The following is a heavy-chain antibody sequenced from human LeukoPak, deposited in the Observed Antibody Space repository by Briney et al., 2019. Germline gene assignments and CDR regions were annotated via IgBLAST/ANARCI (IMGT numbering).Heavy chain of an antibody. CDR1: GGSISSYY. J-gene: IGHJ3*02. CDR2: IYYSGST. Sequence: SETLSLTCTVSGGSISSYYWSWIRQPPGKGLEWIGYIYYSGSTNYNPSLKSRVTISVDTSKNQFSLKLSSVTAADTAVYYCATWVAAAGKPKLQGLYAFDIWGQGTMVTVSS. V-gene: IGHV4-59*01. CDR3: ATWVAAAGKPKLQGLYAFDI. D-gene: IGHD6-13*01.